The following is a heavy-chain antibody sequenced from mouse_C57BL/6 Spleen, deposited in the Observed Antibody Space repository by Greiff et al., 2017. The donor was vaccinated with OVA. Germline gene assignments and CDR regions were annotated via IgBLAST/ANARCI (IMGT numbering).Heavy chain of an antibody. CDR2: INPSTGGT. CDR1: GYSFTGYY. Sequence: VQLQQSGPELVKPGASVKISCKASGYSFTGYYMNWVKQSPEKSLEWIGEINPSTGGTTYNQKFKAKATLTVDKSSSTAYMQLKSLTSEDSAVYYCARKGGRRYFDYWGQGTTLTVSS. D-gene: IGHD3-3*01. CDR3: ARKGGRRYFDY. V-gene: IGHV1-42*01. J-gene: IGHJ2*01.